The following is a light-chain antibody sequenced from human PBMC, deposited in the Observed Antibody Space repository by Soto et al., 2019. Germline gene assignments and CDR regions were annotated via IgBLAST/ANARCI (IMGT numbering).Light chain of an antibody. V-gene: IGKV1-33*01. CDR3: QQYDNFPST. Sequence: DIQMTQSPSSLSASVGDTVTITCQASQHITTFLNWYQQRPGKAPNLLISEASNLERGVPSRFSGSGSGTHFTLTITSLQPEDFATYYGQQYDNFPSTFGQGTRLETK. J-gene: IGKJ5*01. CDR1: QHITTF. CDR2: EAS.